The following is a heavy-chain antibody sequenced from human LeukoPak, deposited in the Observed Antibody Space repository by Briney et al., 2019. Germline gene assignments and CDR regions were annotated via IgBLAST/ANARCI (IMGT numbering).Heavy chain of an antibody. CDR2: IYYSGIT. CDR3: ARDALFSSSWI. V-gene: IGHV4-31*03. Sequence: SSETLSLTCTVSCGSISSAGYYCSWTRQHPGKGVEGIGYIYYSGITYYNPSLKSRFTISVDASKDQFSLKLSSVTAADTAVYFCARDALFSSSWIWGQGILVTVSS. CDR1: CGSISSAGYY. D-gene: IGHD6-13*01. J-gene: IGHJ4*02.